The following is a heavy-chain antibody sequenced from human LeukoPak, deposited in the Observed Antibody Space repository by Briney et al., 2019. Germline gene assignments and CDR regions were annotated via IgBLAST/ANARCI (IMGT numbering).Heavy chain of an antibody. CDR2: IYTSGST. CDR1: GGSISSGSYY. Sequence: PSETLSLTCTVSGGSISSGSYYWSWIRQPAGKGLEWIGRIYTSGSTNYNPSLKSRVTMSVDTSKNQFSLKLSSVTAADTAVYYCARQYYDILTGYYHFDYWGQGTLVTVSS. V-gene: IGHV4-61*02. D-gene: IGHD3-9*01. CDR3: ARQYYDILTGYYHFDY. J-gene: IGHJ4*02.